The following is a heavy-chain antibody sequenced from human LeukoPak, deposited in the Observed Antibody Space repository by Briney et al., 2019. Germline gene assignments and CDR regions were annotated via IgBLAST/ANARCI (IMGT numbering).Heavy chain of an antibody. D-gene: IGHD2-15*01. CDR1: GFTFDDYA. V-gene: IGHV3-21*01. J-gene: IGHJ4*02. CDR3: ARGVVGLDY. CDR2: ISSSSSYI. Sequence: PGRSLRLSCAASGFTFDDYAMHWVRQAPGKGLEWVSSISSSSSYIYYADSVKGRFTISRDNAKNSLYLQMNSLRAEDTAVYYCARGVVGLDYWGQGTLVTVSS.